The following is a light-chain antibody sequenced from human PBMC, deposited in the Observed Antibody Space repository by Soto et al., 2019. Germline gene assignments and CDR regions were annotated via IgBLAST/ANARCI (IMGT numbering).Light chain of an antibody. CDR1: QSVSSY. Sequence: EIVLTQSPATLSLSPGERATLSCRASQSVSSYLAWYQQKPGQAPRLLIYDASNRAPGIPARFSGSGSGTDFTLSISSLEPEDFAFYYCQHRSNWPLTFGGGTKVDIK. CDR3: QHRSNWPLT. CDR2: DAS. J-gene: IGKJ4*01. V-gene: IGKV3-11*01.